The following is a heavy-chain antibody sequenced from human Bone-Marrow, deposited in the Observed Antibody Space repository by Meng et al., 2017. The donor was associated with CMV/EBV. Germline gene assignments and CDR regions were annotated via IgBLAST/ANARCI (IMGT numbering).Heavy chain of an antibody. CDR1: GYSFTSYW. CDR2: IYPGDSDT. CDR3: ARHVAWWWELLLDY. V-gene: IGHV5-51*01. Sequence: GGSLRLSCKGSGYSFTSYWIGWVRQMPGKGLEWMGIIYPGDSDTRYSPSFQGQVTISADKSISTAYLQWSSLKASDTAMYYCARHVAWWWELLLDYWGQGTLVTVSS. J-gene: IGHJ4*02. D-gene: IGHD1-26*01.